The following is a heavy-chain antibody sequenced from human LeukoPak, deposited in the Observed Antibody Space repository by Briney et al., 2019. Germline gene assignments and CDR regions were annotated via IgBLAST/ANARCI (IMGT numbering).Heavy chain of an antibody. V-gene: IGHV1-2*02. J-gene: IGHJ5*02. CDR3: ASLNIYGDQTPVSFVVNP. Sequence: ASVKVSCEASGYTFTGYYMHWVRQAPGQGLEWMGWINPNSGGTNYAQKFQGRVTMTEDTSTDTAYMELSSLRSEDTAVYYCASLNIYGDQTPVSFVVNPWGQGTLVTVSS. CDR1: GYTFTGYY. CDR2: INPNSGGT. D-gene: IGHD4-17*01.